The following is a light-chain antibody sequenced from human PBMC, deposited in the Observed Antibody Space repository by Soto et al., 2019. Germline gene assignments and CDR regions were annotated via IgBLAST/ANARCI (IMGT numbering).Light chain of an antibody. CDR1: QSVSNNY. CDR2: GAS. J-gene: IGKJ1*01. V-gene: IGKV3-20*01. CDR3: QQYGSLGT. Sequence: QSPWSPSLLKGEITNLTCRASQSVSNNYLAWYQQKPGQAPRLLIYGASNRATGIPDRFSGSGSGTDFTLTISRLEPEDFAVYYCQQYGSLGTFGQGTKVDI.